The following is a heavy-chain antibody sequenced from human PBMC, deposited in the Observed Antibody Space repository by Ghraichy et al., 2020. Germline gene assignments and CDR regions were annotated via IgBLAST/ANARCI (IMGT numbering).Heavy chain of an antibody. V-gene: IGHV3-7*03. CDR1: GFTISTSW. D-gene: IGHD3-16*01. J-gene: IGHJ4*02. CDR2: IKHDGTEK. CDR3: AKYDPAY. Sequence: GGSLRLSCAASGFTISTSWMTWVRQAPGKGLEWVATIKHDGTEKFSVDSVKGRFSISRDSAQNSLYLQRNSLRAEDTAVYYCAKYDPAYGGQGTLVIVSS.